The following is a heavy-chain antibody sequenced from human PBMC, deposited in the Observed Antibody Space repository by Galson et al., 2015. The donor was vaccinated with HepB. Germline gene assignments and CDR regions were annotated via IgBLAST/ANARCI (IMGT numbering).Heavy chain of an antibody. D-gene: IGHD3-9*01. Sequence: SVKVSCKASGYTFTGYYMHWVRQAPGQGLEWMGRINPNSGGTNYAQKFQGRVTMTRDTSISTAYMELSRLRSDDTAVYYCARAKGGVRYPTELDWFDPWGQGTLVTVSS. CDR3: ARAKGGVRYPTELDWFDP. CDR2: INPNSGGT. V-gene: IGHV1-2*06. CDR1: GYTFTGYY. J-gene: IGHJ5*02.